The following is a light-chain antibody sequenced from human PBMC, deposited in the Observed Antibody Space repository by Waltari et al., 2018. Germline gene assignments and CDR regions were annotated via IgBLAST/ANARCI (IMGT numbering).Light chain of an antibody. Sequence: EIVLTQSPATLSLSPGERATLPCRASQRVSSYLAWYQQKPGQAPRLLIYGASNRATGIPARFSGSGSGTDFTLTISSLEPEDFAVYYCQHRGDWPPTWTFGQGTKVEIK. J-gene: IGKJ1*01. CDR2: GAS. V-gene: IGKV3-11*01. CDR1: QRVSSY. CDR3: QHRGDWPPTWT.